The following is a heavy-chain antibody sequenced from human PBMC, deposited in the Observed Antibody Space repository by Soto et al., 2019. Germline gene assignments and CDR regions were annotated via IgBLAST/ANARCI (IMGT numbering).Heavy chain of an antibody. CDR3: ARDRGWSLFDY. J-gene: IGHJ4*02. Sequence: GGSLRLSCAASGFTFSSYWMYWVRQAPGKGLVWVSRTNSDGSDASYADSVKGRFTISRDNAKNTLYLQMNSLRAEDTAVYYCARDRGWSLFDYWGQGTLVTVSS. V-gene: IGHV3-74*01. D-gene: IGHD6-19*01. CDR1: GFTFSSYW. CDR2: TNSDGSDA.